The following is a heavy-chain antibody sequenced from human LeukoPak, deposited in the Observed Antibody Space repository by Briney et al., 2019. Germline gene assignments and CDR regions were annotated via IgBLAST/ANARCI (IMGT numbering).Heavy chain of an antibody. CDR1: GFTVSSDG. J-gene: IGHJ4*02. CDR3: AKDTAYYDFGSGYYLY. V-gene: IGHV3-30*18. D-gene: IGHD3-3*01. CDR2: ISYDGSNK. Sequence: GKSLRLSCAASGFTVSSDGMYWVWPDQGKGLDWEAVISYDGSNKYYADSVKGRFTISRDNSKNTLYLQMNSLRAEDTAVYYCAKDTAYYDFGSGYYLYWGQGTLVTVSS.